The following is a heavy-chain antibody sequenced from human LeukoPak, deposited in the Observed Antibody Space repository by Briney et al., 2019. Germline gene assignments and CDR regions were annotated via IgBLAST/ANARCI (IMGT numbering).Heavy chain of an antibody. J-gene: IGHJ6*03. CDR2: IYSGGNT. D-gene: IGHD3-10*01. CDR3: ARAGGSGSYEDYYYMDV. V-gene: IGHV3-66*01. Sequence: GGSLRLSCAASGFTVSSNYMNWVRQAPGKGLEWVSVIYSGGNTYYADSVKGRFTISRDNSKNALYLQMNSLRAEDTAVYHCARAGGSGSYEDYYYMDVWSKGTTVTVSS. CDR1: GFTVSSNY.